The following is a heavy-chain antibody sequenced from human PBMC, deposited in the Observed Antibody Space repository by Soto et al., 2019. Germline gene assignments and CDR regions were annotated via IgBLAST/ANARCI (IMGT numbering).Heavy chain of an antibody. CDR3: ARSQGSGLADFDY. J-gene: IGHJ4*02. Sequence: SETLSLTCTVSGGSISSGDYYWSWIRQPPGKGLEWIGYIYYSGSTYYNPSLKSRVTISVDTSKNQFSLKLSSVTAADTAVYYCARSQGSGLADFDYWGQGTLVTVSS. CDR2: IYYSGST. V-gene: IGHV4-30-4*01. CDR1: GGSISSGDYY. D-gene: IGHD3-10*01.